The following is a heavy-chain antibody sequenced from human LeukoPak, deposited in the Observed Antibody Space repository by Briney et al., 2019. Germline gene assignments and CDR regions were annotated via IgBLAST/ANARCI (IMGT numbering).Heavy chain of an antibody. Sequence: ASVKVSCKASGYTFTGYYMHWVRQAPGQGLEWMGWINPNSGGTNYAQKFQGRVTMTRDTSISTAYMELSRLRSDDTAVYYCARARGGIVVVPAAIDFDHWGQGTLVTVSS. D-gene: IGHD2-2*01. V-gene: IGHV1-2*02. CDR3: ARARGGIVVVPAAIDFDH. CDR1: GYTFTGYY. CDR2: INPNSGGT. J-gene: IGHJ4*02.